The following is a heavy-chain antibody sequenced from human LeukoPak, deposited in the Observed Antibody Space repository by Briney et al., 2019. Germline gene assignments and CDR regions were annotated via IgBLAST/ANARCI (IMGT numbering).Heavy chain of an antibody. CDR2: ISSSKSYI. CDR1: GFTSSRYS. J-gene: IGHJ4*02. V-gene: IGHV3-21*04. CDR3: ARSIIAARYGVINY. D-gene: IGHD6-6*01. Sequence: GGSLRLSCAASGFTSSRYSMNWVRQAPGKGLEWVSSISSSKSYIYYADSVKGRFTISRDNSKNTLYLQMNSLRADDTAVYYCARSIIAARYGVINYWGQGTLVTVSS.